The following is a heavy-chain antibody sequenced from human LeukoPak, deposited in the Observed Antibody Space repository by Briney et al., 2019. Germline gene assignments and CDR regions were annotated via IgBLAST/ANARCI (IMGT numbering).Heavy chain of an antibody. J-gene: IGHJ4*02. V-gene: IGHV3-43*01. CDR2: ISWDGGST. D-gene: IGHD3-22*01. CDR3: AKESVYYYDSSGYLGY. Sequence: GGSPRLSCAASGFTFDDYTMHWVRQAPGKGLEWVSLISWDGGSTYYADSVKGRFTISRDNSKNSLYLQMNSLRTEDTALYYCAKESVYYYDSSGYLGYWGQGTLVTVSS. CDR1: GFTFDDYT.